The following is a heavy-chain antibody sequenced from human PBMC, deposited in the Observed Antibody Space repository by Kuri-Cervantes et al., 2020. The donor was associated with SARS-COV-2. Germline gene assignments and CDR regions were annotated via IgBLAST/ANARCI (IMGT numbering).Heavy chain of an antibody. CDR3: ARRAYGEEVDYYYMDV. D-gene: IGHD4-17*01. Sequence: GGSLRLSCKGSGYSFTNCWIGWVRQMPGKGLEWMGIIYPGDSDTRYSPSFQGQVTISADKSINTAFLQWSSLKASDTAIYYCARRAYGEEVDYYYMDVWGKGTAVTVSS. CDR1: GYSFTNCW. CDR2: IYPGDSDT. V-gene: IGHV5-51*01. J-gene: IGHJ6*03.